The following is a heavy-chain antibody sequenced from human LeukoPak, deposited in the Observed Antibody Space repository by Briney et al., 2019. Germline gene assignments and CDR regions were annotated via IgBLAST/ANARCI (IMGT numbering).Heavy chain of an antibody. D-gene: IGHD3-3*01. V-gene: IGHV1-18*01. CDR1: GYTFTSYG. Sequence: ASVKVSCKASGYTFTSYGISWVRQAPGQGLEWMGWISAYNGNTNYAQKLQGRVTMTTDTSTSTAYMELRSLRSDDTAVYYCARDRRLIFGVGIGHIPGVDVWGKGTTVTVSS. CDR3: ARDRRLIFGVGIGHIPGVDV. CDR2: ISAYNGNT. J-gene: IGHJ6*04.